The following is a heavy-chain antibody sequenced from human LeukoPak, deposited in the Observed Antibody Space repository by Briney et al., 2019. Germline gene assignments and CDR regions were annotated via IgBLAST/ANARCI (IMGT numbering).Heavy chain of an antibody. CDR3: ARNRSGGSGYSDY. V-gene: IGHV3-30-3*01. CDR2: ISSDGSNK. D-gene: IGHD3-22*01. Sequence: GGSLRLSSAASGFTFSNYAMHWVRQAPGKGLEWVAVISSDGSNKYYADSVKGRFTISRDNSKNTLYLQMNSLRAEDTAMYYCARNRSGGSGYSDYWGQGTLVTVSS. J-gene: IGHJ4*02. CDR1: GFTFSNYA.